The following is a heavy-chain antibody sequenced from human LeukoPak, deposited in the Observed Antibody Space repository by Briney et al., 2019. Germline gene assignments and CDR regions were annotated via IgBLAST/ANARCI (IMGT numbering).Heavy chain of an antibody. CDR2: IYYSGST. V-gene: IGHV4-59*01. CDR1: GGSISSYY. D-gene: IGHD5-18*01. Sequence: SETLSLTCTVSGGSISSYYWSWIRQPPGKGLEWIGFIYYSGSTNYSPSLKSRVTISVDTSKNQFSLKLSSVTAADTAVYYCARDRGYLDAFDIWGQGTMVTVSS. CDR3: ARDRGYLDAFDI. J-gene: IGHJ3*02.